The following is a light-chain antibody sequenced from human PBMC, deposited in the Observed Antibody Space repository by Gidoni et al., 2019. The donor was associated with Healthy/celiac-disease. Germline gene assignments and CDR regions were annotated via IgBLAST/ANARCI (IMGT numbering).Light chain of an antibody. Sequence: QSAPTQPAPVSGSPGQSITFSCTGTSSDIGRYNHVSWYQQHPGKAPQLLIYEVTYRPSGVSSRFSGSTSGTSTSLTISGLQAEDEGYYYYTSFTSTFTYVFGTGTRVTVL. CDR2: EVT. V-gene: IGLV2-14*01. CDR3: TSFTSTFTYV. CDR1: SSDIGRYNH. J-gene: IGLJ1*01.